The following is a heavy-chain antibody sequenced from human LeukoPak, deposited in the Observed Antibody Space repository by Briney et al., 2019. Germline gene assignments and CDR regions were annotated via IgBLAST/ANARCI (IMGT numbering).Heavy chain of an antibody. CDR2: INPNSGGT. Sequence: ASVKVSCKASGYTFTGYYMHWVRQAPGQGLEWMGWINPNSGGTNYAQKFQGRVTMTRDTSISTAYMELSRVRSDDTAVYYCTIMITFGGVIVSDYWGQGTLVTVSS. D-gene: IGHD3-16*02. CDR3: TIMITFGGVIVSDY. J-gene: IGHJ4*02. CDR1: GYTFTGYY. V-gene: IGHV1-2*02.